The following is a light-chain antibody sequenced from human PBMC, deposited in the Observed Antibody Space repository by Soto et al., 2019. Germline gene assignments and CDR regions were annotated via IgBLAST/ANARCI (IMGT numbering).Light chain of an antibody. CDR1: SGHSSYA. V-gene: IGLV4-69*01. J-gene: IGLJ2*01. Sequence: QPVLTQSPSASASLGASVKLTCTLSSGHSSYAIAWHQQQPEKGPRYLMKVNSGGSHSKGDGIPDRFSGSSSGAERYLTISSLQSEDEADYYCQTWGTATVVFGGGTKLTVL. CDR2: VNSGGSH. CDR3: QTWGTATVV.